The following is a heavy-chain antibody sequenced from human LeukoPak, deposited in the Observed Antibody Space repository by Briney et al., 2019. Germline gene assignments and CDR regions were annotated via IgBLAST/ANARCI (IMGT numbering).Heavy chain of an antibody. D-gene: IGHD3-22*01. J-gene: IGHJ4*02. CDR3: ATARYADDSSGYYGD. CDR1: GYTLTELS. Sequence: ASVKVSCKVSGYTLTELSMHWVRQAPGKGLEWMGGFDPEDGETIYAQKFQGRVTMTEDTSTDTACMELSSLRSEDTAVYYCATARYADDSSGYYGDWGQGTLVTVSS. CDR2: FDPEDGET. V-gene: IGHV1-24*01.